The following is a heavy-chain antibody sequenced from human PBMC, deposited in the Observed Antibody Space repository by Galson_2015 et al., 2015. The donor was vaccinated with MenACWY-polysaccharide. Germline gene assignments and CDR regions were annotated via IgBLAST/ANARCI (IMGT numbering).Heavy chain of an antibody. J-gene: IGHJ4*02. CDR3: AKEGGAIGKYPLDS. V-gene: IGHV3-23*01. CDR2: ISYSGTSK. D-gene: IGHD1-14*01. Sequence: SLRLSCAASGFSFSGYGMSWVRQIPGKGLEWVAGISYSGTSKYHADSVRGRFTISRDNSKNTLFLQMASLRAEDTAMYYCAKEGGAIGKYPLDSWGQGALVTVSS. CDR1: GFSFSGYG.